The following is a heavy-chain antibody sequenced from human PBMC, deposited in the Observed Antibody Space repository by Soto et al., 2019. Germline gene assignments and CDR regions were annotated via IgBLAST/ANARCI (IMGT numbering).Heavy chain of an antibody. D-gene: IGHD2-2*01. J-gene: IGHJ6*02. CDR1: GGSISSYY. Sequence: PSETLSLTCTVSGGSISSYYWSWIRQPPGKGLEWIGYIYYSGSTNYNPSLKSRVTISVDTSKNQFSLKLSSVTAADTAVYYCARRLGYCSSTSCYRRGLYYYYGMDVWGQGTTVTVS. CDR2: IYYSGST. V-gene: IGHV4-59*01. CDR3: ARRLGYCSSTSCYRRGLYYYYGMDV.